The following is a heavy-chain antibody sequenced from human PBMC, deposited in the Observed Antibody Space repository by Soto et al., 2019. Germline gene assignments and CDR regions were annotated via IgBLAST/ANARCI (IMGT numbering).Heavy chain of an antibody. CDR2: IDWDDDK. V-gene: IGHV2-70*04. CDR1: GFSLSTSGMR. CDR3: AKTGTDGSWFDP. J-gene: IGHJ5*02. Sequence: SGPTLVNPTPPLTLTCNFSGFSLSTSGMRVSWIRQPQGKALQWLARIDWDDDKFYTTSLRTRLTISKDNTKNQVGLTMTNLDPGDTATYYCAKTGTDGSWFDPWGQGTLVTVSS. D-gene: IGHD1-1*01.